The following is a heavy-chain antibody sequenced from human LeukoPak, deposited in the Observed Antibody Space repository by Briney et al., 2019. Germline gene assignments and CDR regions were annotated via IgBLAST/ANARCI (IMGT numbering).Heavy chain of an antibody. CDR2: IKQGGSEK. CDR3: ARDFGLRCSGGTCYSVYYYGMDV. J-gene: IGHJ6*04. V-gene: IGHV3-7*03. Sequence: QAWGSLRLSCSASGFSFSNHAMYWVRQAPGKGLEWVANIKQGGSEKYYVDSVKGRFTISRDNAKNSLYLQMNSLRAEDTAVYYCARDFGLRCSGGTCYSVYYYGMDVWGKGTTVTVSS. D-gene: IGHD2-15*01. CDR1: GFSFSNHA.